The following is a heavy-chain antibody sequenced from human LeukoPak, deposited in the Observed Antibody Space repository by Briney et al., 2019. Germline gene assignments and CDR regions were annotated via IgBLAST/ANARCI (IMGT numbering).Heavy chain of an antibody. V-gene: IGHV3-15*01. CDR1: EFTFSDDW. CDR3: STGAF. J-gene: IGHJ4*02. CDR2: IKSKTDDGTT. Sequence: RGSLRLSCAASEFTFSDDWMSWVRQAPGKGPERVGRIKSKTDDGTTDYAAPVKGRFTISRDDSKNLPYLQMKSLKTDGTGVYYCSTGAFWGQGTLVTVSS.